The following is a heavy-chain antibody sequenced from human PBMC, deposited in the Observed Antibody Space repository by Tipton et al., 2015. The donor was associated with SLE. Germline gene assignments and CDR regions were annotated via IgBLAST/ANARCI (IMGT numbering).Heavy chain of an antibody. CDR2: ISWNSGRI. V-gene: IGHV3-9*01. D-gene: IGHD2-15*01. J-gene: IGHJ3*02. Sequence: SLRLSCAASGLTFDDYAMHWVRQAPGKGLEWVSGISWNSGRIGYADSVKGRFTISRDNAKNSLYLQMNGLRAEDTALYYCAKGFGQGYCSGGSCFYAFDILCQGTMVTVSS. CDR1: GLTFDDYA. CDR3: AKGFGQGYCSGGSCFYAFDI.